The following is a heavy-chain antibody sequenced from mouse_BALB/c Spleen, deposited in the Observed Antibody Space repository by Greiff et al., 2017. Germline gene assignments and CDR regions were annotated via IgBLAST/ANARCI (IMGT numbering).Heavy chain of an antibody. J-gene: IGHJ3*01. CDR1: GFAFSSYD. V-gene: IGHV5-12-1*01. CDR2: ISSGGGST. CDR3: ARPYGSSYGWFAY. Sequence: EVQLVESGGGLVKPGGSLKLSCAASGFAFSSYDMSWVRQTPEKRLEWVAYISSGGGSTYYPDTVKGRFTISRDNAKNTLYLQMSSLKSEDTAMYYCARPYGSSYGWFAYWGQGTLVTVSA. D-gene: IGHD1-1*01.